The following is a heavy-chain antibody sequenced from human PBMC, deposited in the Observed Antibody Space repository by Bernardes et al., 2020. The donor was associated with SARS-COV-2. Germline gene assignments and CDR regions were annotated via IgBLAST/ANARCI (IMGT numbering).Heavy chain of an antibody. V-gene: IGHV1-2*02. Sequence: ASVKVSCKASGYTFSGYYMHWVRQAPGQGLEWMGWINPKSGGTNYAQKFQGRVTMTRGTSISTAYMVLSRLTFDDTAVYYCARDETSLEEPYGPLYNFDFWGQGTLVTVSS. CDR1: GYTFSGYY. CDR3: ARDETSLEEPYGPLYNFDF. CDR2: INPKSGGT. J-gene: IGHJ4*02. D-gene: IGHD3-3*01.